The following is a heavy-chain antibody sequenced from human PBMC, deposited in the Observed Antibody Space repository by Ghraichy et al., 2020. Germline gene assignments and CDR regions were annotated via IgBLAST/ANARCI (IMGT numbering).Heavy chain of an antibody. J-gene: IGHJ4*02. CDR1: GFTFSSYS. V-gene: IGHV3-48*02. D-gene: IGHD3-22*01. CDR2: ISSSGSTM. CDR3: ARGWGYSSGYYGY. Sequence: LSLTCAASGFTFSSYSMNWVRQAPGKGLEWVSYISSSGSTMNYADSVQGRFTISRDNAKNSLYLQMNSLRDEDTAVYYCARGWGYSSGYYGYWGQGTLVTVSS.